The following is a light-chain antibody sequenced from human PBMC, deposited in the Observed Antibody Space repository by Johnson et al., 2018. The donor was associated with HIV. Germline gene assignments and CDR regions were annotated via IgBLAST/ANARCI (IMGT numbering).Light chain of an antibody. J-gene: IGLJ1*01. CDR3: GTWDTSLNVYV. CDR2: ENN. Sequence: QAVMTQPPSVSAAPGQKVTISCSGSNSNIGNNYVSWYQQLPGTAPKLLIYENNKRPSGIPDRFSGSKSATSATLGISGLQTGDEADYYCGTWDTSLNVYVFGTGTKVTVL. V-gene: IGLV1-51*02. CDR1: NSNIGNNY.